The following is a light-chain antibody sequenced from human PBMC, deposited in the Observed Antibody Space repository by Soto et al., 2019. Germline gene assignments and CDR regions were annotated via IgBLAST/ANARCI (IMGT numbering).Light chain of an antibody. CDR2: NVN. CDR3: CSYGGTVV. CDR1: ISNVGGYNY. V-gene: IGLV2-11*01. J-gene: IGLJ2*01. Sequence: QSVLTQPRSVSGSPGQSVTISCTGSISNVGGYNYVSWYQQHPDEAPQLIIYNVNKRPSGVPDRFSGSKSGNTASLNISGLQAEDEADYYCCSYGGTVVFGGGTQLTVL.